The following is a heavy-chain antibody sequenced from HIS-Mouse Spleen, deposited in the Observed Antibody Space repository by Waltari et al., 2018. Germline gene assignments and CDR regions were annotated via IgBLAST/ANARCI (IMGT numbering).Heavy chain of an antibody. CDR1: GYTFTSYD. J-gene: IGHJ4*02. CDR2: MNPTSGNT. V-gene: IGHV1-8*01. Sequence: QVQLVQSGAEVKKPGASVKVSCKASGYTFTSYDINWVRQATGQGLEWMGWMNPTSGNTGYAPKFQGRVTMTRNTSISTAYMELSSLRSEDTAVYYCARGHDYSNYFDYWGQGTLVTVSS. D-gene: IGHD4-4*01. CDR3: ARGHDYSNYFDY.